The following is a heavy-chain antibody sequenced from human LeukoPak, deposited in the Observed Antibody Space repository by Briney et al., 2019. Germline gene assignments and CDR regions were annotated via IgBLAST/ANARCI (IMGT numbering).Heavy chain of an antibody. CDR1: GGSFSGYY. CDR3: ARGRNYGITGS. J-gene: IGHJ4*02. V-gene: IGHV4-34*01. Sequence: PSETLSLTCAVYGGSFSGYYWSWIRQPPGKGLEWIGEINHSGSTNYNPSLKSRVTISVDTSKNQFSLKLSSVTAADTAVYYCARGRNYGITGSWGQGTLVTVSS. D-gene: IGHD1-14*01. CDR2: INHSGST.